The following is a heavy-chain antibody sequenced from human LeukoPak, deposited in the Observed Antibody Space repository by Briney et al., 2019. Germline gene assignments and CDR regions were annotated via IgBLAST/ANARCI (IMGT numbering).Heavy chain of an antibody. CDR2: INSDGSST. CDR1: GFTFSSYW. D-gene: IGHD3-3*01. V-gene: IGHV3-74*01. Sequence: GGSLRLSCAAYGFTFSSYWMHWVRQAPGKGLVWVSRINSDGSSTSYADSVKGRFTISRDNAKNTLYLQMNSLRAEDTAVYYCAKDQASDYDFWSGYYGPKNRFSYWGQGTLVTVSS. CDR3: AKDQASDYDFWSGYYGPKNRFSY. J-gene: IGHJ4*02.